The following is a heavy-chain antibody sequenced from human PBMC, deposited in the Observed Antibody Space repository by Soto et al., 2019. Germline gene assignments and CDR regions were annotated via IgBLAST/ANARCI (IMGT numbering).Heavy chain of an antibody. Sequence: GGSLRLSCAASGFTFSSYAMHWVRQAPGKGLEWVAVISYDGSNKYYADSVKGRFTISRDNSKNTLYLQMNSLRAEDTAVYYCASGGRYFDWTKHYFDYWGQGTLVTVSS. J-gene: IGHJ4*02. CDR1: GFTFSSYA. CDR3: ASGGRYFDWTKHYFDY. CDR2: ISYDGSNK. D-gene: IGHD3-9*01. V-gene: IGHV3-30-3*01.